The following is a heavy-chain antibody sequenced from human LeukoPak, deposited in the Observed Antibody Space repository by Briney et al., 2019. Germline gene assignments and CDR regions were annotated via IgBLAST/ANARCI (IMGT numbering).Heavy chain of an antibody. CDR1: GFTFSSYA. CDR3: AKVPDDYGDYVGSEAFDI. Sequence: GGSLRLSCAASGFTFSSYAMSWVRQAPGKGLEWVSAISGSGGSTYYADSVKGRFTISRDNSKNTLYLQMNSLRAEDTAVYYSAKVPDDYGDYVGSEAFDIWGQGTMVTVSS. J-gene: IGHJ3*02. V-gene: IGHV3-23*01. D-gene: IGHD4-17*01. CDR2: ISGSGGST.